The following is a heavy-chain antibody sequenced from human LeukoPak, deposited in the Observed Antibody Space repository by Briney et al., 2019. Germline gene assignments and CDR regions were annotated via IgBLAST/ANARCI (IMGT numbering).Heavy chain of an antibody. J-gene: IGHJ4*02. D-gene: IGHD2-8*02. CDR1: GFTFSTFA. CDR3: ATYRQVLLPFES. Sequence: GGSLRLSCAASGFTFSTFAMIWVRQPPGKGLEWVSSIFPSGGEIHYADSVRGRFTISRDNSKSTLSLQMNSLRAEDTAICYCATYRQVLLPFESWGQGTLVTVSS. CDR2: IFPSGGEI. V-gene: IGHV3-23*01.